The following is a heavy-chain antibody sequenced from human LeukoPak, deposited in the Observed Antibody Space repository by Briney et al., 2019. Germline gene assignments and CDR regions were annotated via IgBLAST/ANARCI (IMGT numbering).Heavy chain of an antibody. CDR1: GYTFTSYG. CDR3: ARVPYSSGWYDGSDY. Sequence: SVKVSCKASGYTFTSYGISWVRQAPGQGLEWMGGIIPIFGTANYAQKFQGRVTITADESTSTAYMELSSLRSEDTAVYYCARVPYSSGWYDGSDYWGQGTLVTVSS. CDR2: IIPIFGTA. D-gene: IGHD6-19*01. J-gene: IGHJ4*02. V-gene: IGHV1-69*13.